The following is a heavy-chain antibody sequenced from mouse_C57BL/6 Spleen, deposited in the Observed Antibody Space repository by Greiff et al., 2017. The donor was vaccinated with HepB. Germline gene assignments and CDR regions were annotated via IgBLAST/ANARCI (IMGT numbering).Heavy chain of an antibody. D-gene: IGHD2-4*01. CDR1: GYTFTAYE. V-gene: IGHV1-15*01. Sequence: QVQLQQSGAELVRPGASVTLSCKASGYTFTAYEMHWVKQTPVHGLEWIGAIDPETVGTAYNQKFKGKAIVTADKSSSTAYMELRRLTSEDSAGYYCTRDMIKYYAMDYWGQGTSVTVSS. J-gene: IGHJ4*01. CDR2: IDPETVGT. CDR3: TRDMIKYYAMDY.